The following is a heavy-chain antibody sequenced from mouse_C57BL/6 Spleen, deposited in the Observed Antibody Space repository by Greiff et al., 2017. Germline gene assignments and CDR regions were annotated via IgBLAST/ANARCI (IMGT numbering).Heavy chain of an antibody. CDR2: IYPSDSET. Sequence: QVQLQQPGAELVRPGSSVKLSCKASGYTFTSYWMDWVKQRPGQGLEWIGNIYPSDSETHYNQKFKDKATLTVDKSSSTAYMQLSSLTSEDSAVYYCARRDYDYDRWYFEVWGTGTTVTVSS. V-gene: IGHV1-61*01. D-gene: IGHD2-4*01. J-gene: IGHJ1*03. CDR3: ARRDYDYDRWYFEV. CDR1: GYTFTSYW.